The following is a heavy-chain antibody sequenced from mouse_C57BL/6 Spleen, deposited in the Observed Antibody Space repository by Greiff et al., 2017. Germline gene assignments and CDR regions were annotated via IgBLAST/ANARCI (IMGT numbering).Heavy chain of an antibody. CDR1: GYAFSSYW. D-gene: IGHD1-1*01. Sequence: VQLQQSGAELVKPGASVKISCKASGYAFSSYWMNWVKQRPGKGLEWIGQISPGDGDTNYNGKFKGKATLTADKSSSTAYMQLSSLTSEDSAVYFCANNYYGSSYDWYFDVWGTGTTVTVSS. V-gene: IGHV1-80*01. CDR3: ANNYYGSSYDWYFDV. J-gene: IGHJ1*03. CDR2: ISPGDGDT.